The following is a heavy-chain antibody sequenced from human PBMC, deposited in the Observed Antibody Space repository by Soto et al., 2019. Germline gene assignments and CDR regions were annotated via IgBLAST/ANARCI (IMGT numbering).Heavy chain of an antibody. Sequence: QVQLVQSGAEVKKPESSVKVSCKAPGGNFRTYAISWVRQAPGQGLEWMGGIIPMFGTANYAQRFQDRVTITADESTNTVYMELSSLRSEDTAVYFCASGIQLWLRRINNGYSGWGQGTLVIVSS. D-gene: IGHD5-18*01. V-gene: IGHV1-69*12. J-gene: IGHJ4*02. CDR1: GGNFRTYA. CDR2: IIPMFGTA. CDR3: ASGIQLWLRRINNGYSG.